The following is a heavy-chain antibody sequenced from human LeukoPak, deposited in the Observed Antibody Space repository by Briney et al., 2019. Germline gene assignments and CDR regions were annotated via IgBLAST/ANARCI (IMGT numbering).Heavy chain of an antibody. CDR2: ISYDGSNK. Sequence: GGSLRLSCAASGFTFSRYGMHWVRQAPGKGLEWVAVISYDGSNKYYVDSVKGRFTISKDNSKNTLYLQMNSLRAEDTAVYYCAKDRDILTGYLDYWGQGTPVTVSS. D-gene: IGHD3-9*01. CDR1: GFTFSRYG. CDR3: AKDRDILTGYLDY. J-gene: IGHJ4*02. V-gene: IGHV3-30*18.